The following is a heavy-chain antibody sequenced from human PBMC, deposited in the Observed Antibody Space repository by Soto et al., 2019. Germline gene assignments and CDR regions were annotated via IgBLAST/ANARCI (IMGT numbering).Heavy chain of an antibody. V-gene: IGHV4-30-2*01. Sequence: SETLFLTCAVSGGSISSGGYSWSWIRQPPGKGLEWIGYIYHSGSTYYNPSLKSRVTISVDRSKNQFSLKLSSVTAADTAVYYFARWTTQRGYSYGQDYWGQGTLVTVSS. CDR3: ARWTTQRGYSYGQDY. CDR1: GGSISSGGYS. CDR2: IYHSGST. J-gene: IGHJ4*02. D-gene: IGHD5-18*01.